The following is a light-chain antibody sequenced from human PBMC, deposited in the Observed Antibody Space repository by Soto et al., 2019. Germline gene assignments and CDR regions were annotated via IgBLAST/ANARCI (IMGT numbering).Light chain of an antibody. CDR2: AIS. V-gene: IGLV2-14*01. CDR3: SSYTSDSSYV. J-gene: IGLJ1*01. Sequence: QSVLTQPPPLSGSPGPSFTISCTVTIRHVGLYDYVSWYQQHPNKAPQLMIYAISNRPSGVSNRSSASKAGNTASLFISGLHAEDEADYYCSSYTSDSSYVFGSGTKVTVL. CDR1: IRHVGLYDY.